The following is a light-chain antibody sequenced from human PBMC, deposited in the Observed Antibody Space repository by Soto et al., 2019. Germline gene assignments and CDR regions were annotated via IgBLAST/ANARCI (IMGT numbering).Light chain of an antibody. CDR1: RSLDSGQ. CDR3: QQYNNWPRT. J-gene: IGKJ1*01. V-gene: IGKV3-15*01. CDR2: GAS. Sequence: EIVLTQSPGTLSLSPGESATLSCRASRSLDSGQLAWYQQKPGQAPRLLIYGASTRATGIPARFSGSGSGTEFTLTINSLQSEDFAVYYCQQYNNWPRTFGQGTKVDIK.